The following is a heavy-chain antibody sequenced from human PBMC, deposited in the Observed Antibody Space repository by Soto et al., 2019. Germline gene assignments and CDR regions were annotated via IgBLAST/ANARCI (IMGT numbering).Heavy chain of an antibody. Sequence: QVHLQQWGAGLLKPSETLSLTCAVSGGSFSDYFWGWIRQPPGKGLEWIGEINHSGTTNYNTSLGGRITMTVDSPKNLFSLNLTSVTTADTAVYYCAIGRNAWLVSAEWFDPCGQGTLVTVSS. V-gene: IGHV4-34*02. J-gene: IGHJ5*02. CDR3: AIGRNAWLVSAEWFDP. CDR2: INHSGTT. D-gene: IGHD6-19*01. CDR1: GGSFSDYF.